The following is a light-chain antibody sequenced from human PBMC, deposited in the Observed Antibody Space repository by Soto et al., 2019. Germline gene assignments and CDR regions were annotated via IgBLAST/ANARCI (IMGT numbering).Light chain of an antibody. V-gene: IGLV1-51*01. CDR2: DNN. CDR3: GTWDGSLTAVV. Sequence: QSVLTQPPSVSAAPGQKVTISCSGHSSNIGNNYVSWYQVLPGTAPKLLIYDNNKRPSGIPDRFSGSKSGTSATLGIAGLQTGDEADYYCGTWDGSLTAVVFGGGTKLTAL. CDR1: SSNIGNNY. J-gene: IGLJ3*02.